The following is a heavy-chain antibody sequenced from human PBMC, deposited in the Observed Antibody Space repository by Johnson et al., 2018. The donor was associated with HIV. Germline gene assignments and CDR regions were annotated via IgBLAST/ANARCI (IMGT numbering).Heavy chain of an antibody. J-gene: IGHJ3*02. CDR3: ARDKVDDAFDI. D-gene: IGHD1-26*01. Sequence: MQLVESGGGVVQPGSSLTLSCAASGFSFSNYAMHWVRQAPGKGLEWVAVISYDGSNKYYADSVKGRFTISRDNSKNTLYLQMNSLRAEDTAVYYCARDKVDDAFDIWGQGTMVTVSS. CDR2: ISYDGSNK. CDR1: GFSFSNYA. V-gene: IGHV3-30-3*01.